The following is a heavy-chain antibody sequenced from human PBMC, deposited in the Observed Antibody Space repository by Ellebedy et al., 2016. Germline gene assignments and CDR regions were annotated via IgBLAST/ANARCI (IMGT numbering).Heavy chain of an antibody. CDR2: ISSSSSYI. CDR3: AREGYKVTMVRGVIAYYYYGMDV. CDR1: GFTFSSYW. J-gene: IGHJ6*02. Sequence: GESLKISCAASGFTFSSYWMHWVRQAPGKGLEWVSSISSSSSYIYYADSVKGRFTISRDNAKNSLYLQMNSLRAEDTAVYYCAREGYKVTMVRGVIAYYYYGMDVWGQGTTVTVSS. D-gene: IGHD3-10*01. V-gene: IGHV3-21*01.